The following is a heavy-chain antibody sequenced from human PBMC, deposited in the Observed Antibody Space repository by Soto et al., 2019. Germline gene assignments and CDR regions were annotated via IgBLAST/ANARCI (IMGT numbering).Heavy chain of an antibody. Sequence: GGSLRLSCAASGFTFSSYAMHWVRQAPGKGLEWVAVISYDGSNKYYADSVKGRFTISRDNSKNTLYLQMNSLRAEDTAVYYCARDQSGIAAAGTAFDIWGQGTMVTVSS. CDR1: GFTFSSYA. CDR3: ARDQSGIAAAGTAFDI. J-gene: IGHJ3*02. D-gene: IGHD6-13*01. CDR2: ISYDGSNK. V-gene: IGHV3-30*04.